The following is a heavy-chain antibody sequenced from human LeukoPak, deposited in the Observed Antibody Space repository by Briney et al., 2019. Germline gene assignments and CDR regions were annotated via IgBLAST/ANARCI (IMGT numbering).Heavy chain of an antibody. D-gene: IGHD4/OR15-4a*01. Sequence: GGSLRLSCAASGFTFSSYAMSWVRQAPGKGLEWVANIKQDGNEKYYVDSVKGRFTISRDNGKNSLDLQMNSLRADDTAVYYCARDTLGEGEDANYAVYYFDYWGQGTVVTVSS. CDR3: ARDTLGEGEDANYAVYYFDY. CDR2: IKQDGNEK. CDR1: GFTFSSYA. J-gene: IGHJ4*02. V-gene: IGHV3-7*01.